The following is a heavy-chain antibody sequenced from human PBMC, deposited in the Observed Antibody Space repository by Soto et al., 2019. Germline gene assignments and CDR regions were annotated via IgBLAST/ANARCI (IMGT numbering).Heavy chain of an antibody. CDR1: GFTFDNYA. CDR3: AKDHDEDFGYDLDYFDY. CDR2: ISWSSVTF. D-gene: IGHD5-12*01. V-gene: IGHV3-9*01. Sequence: EVQLVESGGGLVQPGRSLRLSCAASGFTFDNYAMHWVRQAPGKGLEWVSGISWSSVTFGYADSVKGRFTISRDNAKNSLKLQMNSLRAEDTAFYYCAKDHDEDFGYDLDYFDYWGQGTLVTVSS. J-gene: IGHJ4*02.